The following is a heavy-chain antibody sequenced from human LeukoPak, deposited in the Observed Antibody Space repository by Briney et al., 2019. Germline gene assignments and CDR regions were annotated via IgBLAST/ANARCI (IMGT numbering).Heavy chain of an antibody. J-gene: IGHJ4*02. Sequence: PGGSLRLSCAASGFTFSSYAMSWVRQAPGKGLEWVSGISGGGGRPYYADSVRGRFTISRDNSKNTLYLQMNSLRAEDTAVYYCAKARSRRSDYGLDYWGQGTLVTVSS. V-gene: IGHV3-23*01. CDR2: ISGGGGRP. D-gene: IGHD3-10*01. CDR3: AKARSRRSDYGLDY. CDR1: GFTFSSYA.